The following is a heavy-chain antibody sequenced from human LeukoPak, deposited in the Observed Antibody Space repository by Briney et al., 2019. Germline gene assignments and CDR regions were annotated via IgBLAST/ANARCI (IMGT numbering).Heavy chain of an antibody. D-gene: IGHD3-3*01. CDR3: VSDLCGGDDQ. J-gene: IGHJ5*02. CDR2: IDEDGKTI. Sequence: ESGGSLRLSCAASGFTFNSYWMHRVRQAPGKGLVWVSRIDEDGKTIDYADSVKGRFTISRDNAKDTLYLQMSSLRDEDTAVYYCVSDLCGGDDQWGRGTLVTVSS. V-gene: IGHV3-74*01. CDR1: GFTFNSYW.